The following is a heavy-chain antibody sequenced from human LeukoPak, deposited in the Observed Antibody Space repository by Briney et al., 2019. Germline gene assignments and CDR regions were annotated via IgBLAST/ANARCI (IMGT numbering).Heavy chain of an antibody. J-gene: IGHJ4*02. Sequence: GGSLRLSCAASGFTFSSYEMNWVRQAPGKGREWVSYISSSGSTIYYADSVKGRFTISRDNAKNSLYLQMNSLRAEDTSVYYCARESRGSYPDYWGQGTLVTVSS. V-gene: IGHV3-48*03. D-gene: IGHD1-26*01. CDR3: ARESRGSYPDY. CDR2: ISSSGSTI. CDR1: GFTFSSYE.